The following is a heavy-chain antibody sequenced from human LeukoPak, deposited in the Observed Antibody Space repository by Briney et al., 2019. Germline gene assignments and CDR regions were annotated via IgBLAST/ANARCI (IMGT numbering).Heavy chain of an antibody. CDR3: ARVGIAVYYGMDV. CDR2: ISGSGGST. V-gene: IGHV3-23*01. Sequence: PGGSLRLSCAASGFTFSSYAMSWVRQAPGKGLEWVSAISGSGGSTYYADSVKGRFTISRDNSKNTLYLQMNSLRAEDTAVYYCARVGIAVYYGMDVWGQGTTVTVSS. CDR1: GFTFSSYA. J-gene: IGHJ6*02. D-gene: IGHD6-19*01.